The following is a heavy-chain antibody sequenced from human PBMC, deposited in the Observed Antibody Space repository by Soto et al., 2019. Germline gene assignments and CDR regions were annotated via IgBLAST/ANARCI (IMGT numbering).Heavy chain of an antibody. Sequence: SETLSLTCTVSGGSISSGGYYWSWIRQHPGKGLEWIGYIYYSGSTYYDPSLKSRVTISVDTSKNQFSLKLSSVTAADTAVYYCARDHREVAATPALSFDYWGQGTLVTVSS. CDR1: GGSISSGGYY. D-gene: IGHD2-15*01. CDR2: IYYSGST. J-gene: IGHJ4*02. CDR3: ARDHREVAATPALSFDY. V-gene: IGHV4-31*03.